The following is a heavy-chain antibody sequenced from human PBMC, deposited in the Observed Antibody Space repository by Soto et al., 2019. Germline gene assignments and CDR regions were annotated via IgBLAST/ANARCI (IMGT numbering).Heavy chain of an antibody. CDR2: VNPDGSTT. CDR1: KFSFSGYW. V-gene: IGHV3-74*01. J-gene: IGHJ5*02. Sequence: EVQLVKSGGGLVQPGGPLRLSCAASKFSFSGYWMHWVRQAPGKGLMWVSRVNPDGSTTTYAYSVKGRFTISRDNAKNTVFLQMNSLRAADAAVYYCAKVASGSYDWFDPWGQGTLVTVSS. CDR3: AKVASGSYDWFDP. D-gene: IGHD1-26*01.